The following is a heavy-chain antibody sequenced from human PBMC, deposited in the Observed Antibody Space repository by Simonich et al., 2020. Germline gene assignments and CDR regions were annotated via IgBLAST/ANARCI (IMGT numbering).Heavy chain of an antibody. V-gene: IGHV1-2*02. CDR2: INPNSGGT. J-gene: IGHJ4*02. CDR1: GYTFTGNY. D-gene: IGHD5-12*01. CDR3: ASSKLATIDY. Sequence: QVQLVQSGAEVKKPGASVKVSCKASGYTFTGNYMHWVRQAPGQGLEWMGWINPNSGGTNYAQKVQGRVTITRDTSISTAYMELSRLRSDDTAVYYCASSKLATIDYWGQGTLVTVSS.